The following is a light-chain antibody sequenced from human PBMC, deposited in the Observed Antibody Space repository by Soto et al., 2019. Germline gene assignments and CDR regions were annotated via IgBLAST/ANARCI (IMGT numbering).Light chain of an antibody. Sequence: EIVLTQSPGTLSLSPGERATLSCRASQSVSSSYLACYQQKPGQAPRLLIYGASSTATAIPDRFSGSGSGTDLTLTISRLEPEDVAVYYCQQYGSSPRGTFGQGTKLEIK. CDR2: GAS. CDR1: QSVSSSY. J-gene: IGKJ2*01. CDR3: QQYGSSPRGT. V-gene: IGKV3-20*01.